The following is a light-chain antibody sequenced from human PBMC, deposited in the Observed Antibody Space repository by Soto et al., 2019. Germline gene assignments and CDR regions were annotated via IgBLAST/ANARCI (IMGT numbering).Light chain of an antibody. CDR2: EVT. CDR1: SSDIGSYNR. CDR3: SLHTGISTYV. Sequence: QSAPTQPPSVTGSPGQSITISCTGISSDIGSYNRVSWYQPPPGTAPKLMIYEVTNTPSGVHDRFSGSTSGNTASLSISGLQAVEEADYYCSLHTGISTYVLGSGTKVTV. V-gene: IGLV2-18*01. J-gene: IGLJ1*01.